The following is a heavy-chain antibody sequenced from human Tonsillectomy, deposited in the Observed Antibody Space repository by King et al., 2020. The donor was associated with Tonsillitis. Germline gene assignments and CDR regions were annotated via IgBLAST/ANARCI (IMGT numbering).Heavy chain of an antibody. V-gene: IGHV4-39*01. D-gene: IGHD1-26*01. Sequence: QLQESGPGLVRPSETLSLPCNVSGGSISRSSFSWGWIRQPPGQGLEWIASIYYTGSSHYNPSLKSRVTISVDTSKNQFSLKLGSVTAADTAVYYCASTGIVGAFDGFDIWGQGTILTVSS. CDR1: GGSISRSSFS. CDR3: ASTGIVGAFDGFDI. CDR2: IYYTGSS. J-gene: IGHJ3*02.